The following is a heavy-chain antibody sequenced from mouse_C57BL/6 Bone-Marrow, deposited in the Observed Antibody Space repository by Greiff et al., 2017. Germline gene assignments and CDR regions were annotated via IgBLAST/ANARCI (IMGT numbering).Heavy chain of an antibody. V-gene: IGHV1-4*01. CDR3: ARRNVYYDYDVAFAY. J-gene: IGHJ3*01. D-gene: IGHD2-4*01. CDR2: INPSSGYT. CDR1: GYTFTSYT. Sequence: QVQLKQSGAELARPGASVKMSCKASGYTFTSYTMHWVKQRPGQGLEWIGYINPSSGYTKYNQKFKDKATLTADKSSSTAYMQLSSLTSEDSAVYYCARRNVYYDYDVAFAYWGQGTLVTVSA.